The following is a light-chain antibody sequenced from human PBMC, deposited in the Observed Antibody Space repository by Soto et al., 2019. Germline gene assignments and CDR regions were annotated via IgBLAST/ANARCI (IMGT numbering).Light chain of an antibody. V-gene: IGLV1-44*01. Sequence: QSVLTQPPSASGTPGQGVATSCSGSSSNMGSNTVNWYQHLPGTAPKLLIYNDNQRPSGVPDRFFGSKSGTSASLAITGLQSEDEADYYCAAWDGSLNHILFGGGTQLTVL. CDR1: SSNMGSNT. CDR2: NDN. J-gene: IGLJ2*01. CDR3: AAWDGSLNHIL.